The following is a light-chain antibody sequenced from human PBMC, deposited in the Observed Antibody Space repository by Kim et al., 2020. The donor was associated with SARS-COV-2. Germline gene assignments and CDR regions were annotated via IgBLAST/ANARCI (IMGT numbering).Light chain of an antibody. CDR3: QAWDSSTSWV. V-gene: IGLV3-1*01. CDR1: KLGDKY. CDR2: QDS. J-gene: IGLJ3*02. Sequence: ELTQPPSVSVSPGQTASITCSGDKLGDKYACWYQQKPGQSPVLVIYQDSKRPSGIPERFSGSNSGNTATLTISGTQAMDEADYYCQAWDSSTSWVFGGGTKLTVL.